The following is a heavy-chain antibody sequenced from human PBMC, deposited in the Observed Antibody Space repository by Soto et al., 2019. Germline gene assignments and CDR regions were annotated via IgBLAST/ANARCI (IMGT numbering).Heavy chain of an antibody. CDR3: ARVNPYCGGDCYFHYGMDV. CDR2: IYYSGST. D-gene: IGHD2-21*02. J-gene: IGHJ6*02. CDR1: GGSISSGGYY. V-gene: IGHV4-31*03. Sequence: SETLSLTCTVSGGSISSGGYYWSWIRQHPGKGLEWIGYIYYSGSTYYNPSLKSRVTISVDTSKNQFSLKLSSVTAADTAAYYCARVNPYCGGDCYFHYGMDVWGQGTTVTVSS.